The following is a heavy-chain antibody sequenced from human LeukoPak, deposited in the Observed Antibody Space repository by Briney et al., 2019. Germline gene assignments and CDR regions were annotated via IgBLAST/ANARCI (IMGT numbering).Heavy chain of an antibody. CDR2: INHSGST. CDR3: ARERYCSGGSCYSGYFQH. J-gene: IGHJ1*01. D-gene: IGHD2-15*01. CDR1: GGSFSGYY. V-gene: IGHV4-34*01. Sequence: SETLSLTCGVYGGSFSGYYWSWIRQPPGKGLEWIGEINHSGSTNYNPSLKSRVTISVDTSKNQFSLKLSSVTAADTAVYYCARERYCSGGSCYSGYFQHWGQGTLVTVSS.